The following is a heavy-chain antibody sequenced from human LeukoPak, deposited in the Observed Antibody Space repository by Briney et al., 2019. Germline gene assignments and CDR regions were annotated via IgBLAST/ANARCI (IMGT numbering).Heavy chain of an antibody. CDR3: ARDGYCSSTSCYRQWFDP. CDR2: FDPEDGET. CDR1: GYTLIELS. J-gene: IGHJ5*02. V-gene: IGHV1-24*01. Sequence: ASVKVSCKVSGYTLIELSMHWVRQAPGKGLEWMGGFDPEDGETIYAQKFQGRVTMTEDTSTDTAYMGLSSLRSDDTAVYYCARDGYCSSTSCYRQWFDPWGQGTLVTVSS. D-gene: IGHD2-2*02.